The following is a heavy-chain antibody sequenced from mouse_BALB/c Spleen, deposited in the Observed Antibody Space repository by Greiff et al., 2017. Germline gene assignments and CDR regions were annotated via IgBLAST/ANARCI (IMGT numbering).Heavy chain of an antibody. V-gene: IGHV5-9-3*01. Sequence: DVQLVESGGGLVKPGGSLKLSCAASGFTFSSYAMSWVRQTPEKRLEWVATISSGGSYTYYPDSVKGRFTISRDNAKNTLYLQMSSLRSEDTAMYYCARQRGYWGQGTTLTVSS. CDR2: ISSGGSYT. CDR3: ARQRGY. J-gene: IGHJ2*01. CDR1: GFTFSSYA.